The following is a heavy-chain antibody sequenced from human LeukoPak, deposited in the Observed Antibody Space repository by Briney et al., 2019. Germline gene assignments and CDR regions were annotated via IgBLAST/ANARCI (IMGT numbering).Heavy chain of an antibody. CDR3: TTDVRGLDNWNYDY. CDR2: IIPIFGTA. D-gene: IGHD1-7*01. CDR1: GGTFSSYA. Sequence: ASVKVSCKASGGTFSSYAISWVRQAPGQGLEWMGGIIPIFGTANYAQKFQGRVTITADESTSTAYMELSSLRSEDTAAYYCTTDVRGLDNWNYDYWGQGTLVTVSS. V-gene: IGHV1-69*13. J-gene: IGHJ4*02.